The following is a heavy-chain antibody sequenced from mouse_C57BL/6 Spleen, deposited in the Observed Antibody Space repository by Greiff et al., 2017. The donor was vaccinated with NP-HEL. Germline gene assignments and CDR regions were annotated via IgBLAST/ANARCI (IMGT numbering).Heavy chain of an antibody. J-gene: IGHJ1*03. D-gene: IGHD1-1*01. CDR3: ARREYYGSSYWYFDV. CDR1: GYAFSSSW. V-gene: IGHV1-82*01. Sequence: QVQLQQSGPELVKPGASVKISCKASGYAFSSSWMNWVKQRPGKGLEWIGRIYPGDGDTNYNGKFKGKATLTADKSSSTAYMQLSSLTSEDSAVYFCARREYYGSSYWYFDVWGTGTTVTVSS. CDR2: IYPGDGDT.